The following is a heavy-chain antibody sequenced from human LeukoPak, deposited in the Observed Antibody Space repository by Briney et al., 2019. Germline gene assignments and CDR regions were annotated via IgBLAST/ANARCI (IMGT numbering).Heavy chain of an antibody. CDR2: ISSSGSTI. Sequence: PGGSLRLSCAASGFTFSDYYMSWIRQAPGKGLEWVSCISSSGSTIYYADSVKGRFTISRDNAKNSLYLQMNSLRAEDTAVYYCARGPYCSSTSCYSQVVWGQGTLVTVSS. V-gene: IGHV3-11*04. J-gene: IGHJ4*02. D-gene: IGHD2-2*02. CDR1: GFTFSDYY. CDR3: ARGPYCSSTSCYSQVV.